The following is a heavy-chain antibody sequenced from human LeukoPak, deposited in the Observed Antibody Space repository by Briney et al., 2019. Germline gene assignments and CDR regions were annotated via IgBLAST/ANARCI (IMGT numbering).Heavy chain of an antibody. Sequence: SETLSLTCTVSGGSISSSSHYWGWIRQPPGKGLEWIGSIYYSGSTYYNPSLTSRVTISVDTSKNQFSLKLSSVTAADTAVYYCARYDSSVDAFDIWGQGTMVTVSS. V-gene: IGHV4-39*07. CDR1: GGSISSSSHY. J-gene: IGHJ3*02. CDR2: IYYSGST. D-gene: IGHD3-22*01. CDR3: ARYDSSVDAFDI.